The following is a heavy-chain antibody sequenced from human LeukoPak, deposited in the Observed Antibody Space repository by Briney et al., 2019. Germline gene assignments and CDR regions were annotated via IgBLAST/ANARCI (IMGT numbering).Heavy chain of an antibody. D-gene: IGHD6-19*01. CDR3: SIIAVAGTSTDY. J-gene: IGHJ4*02. V-gene: IGHV3-30*02. CDR1: GFTFSPYS. CDR2: IRYDGSNK. Sequence: GGSLRLSCVVSGFTFSPYSMNWVRQAPGKGLEWVAFIRYDGSNKYYADSVKGRFTISRDNSKNTLYLQMNSLRAEDTAVYYCSIIAVAGTSTDYWGQGTLVTVSS.